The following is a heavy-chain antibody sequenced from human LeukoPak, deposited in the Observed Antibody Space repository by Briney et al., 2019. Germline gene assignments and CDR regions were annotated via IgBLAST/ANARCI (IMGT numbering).Heavy chain of an antibody. CDR3: ARDGGGVSSWVSH. D-gene: IGHD2-8*02. V-gene: IGHV5-10-1*01. CDR1: GYSFSSYW. Sequence: GESLKISRKGSGYSFSSYWISWVRQMPGKGLEWMGRIDPGDSFTKYRPSLEGRVTISADKSLGTVYLQWSSLKASDTAIYYCARDGGGVSSWVSHWGQGTLVTVSS. CDR2: IDPGDSFT. J-gene: IGHJ4*02.